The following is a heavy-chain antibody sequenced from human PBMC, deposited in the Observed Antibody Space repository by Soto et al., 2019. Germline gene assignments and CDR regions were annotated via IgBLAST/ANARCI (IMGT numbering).Heavy chain of an antibody. D-gene: IGHD2-15*01. CDR1: GYTFTSYA. V-gene: IGHV1-3*01. CDR3: AGDRGGSYPFDY. J-gene: IGHJ4*02. CDR2: INAGNGNT. Sequence: QVQLVQSGAEVKKPGASVKVSCKASGYTFTSYAMHWVRQAPGQRLEWMGWINAGNGNTKYSQKFQGRVTITRDTVASTAYMELSGLRSEDTAVYFCAGDRGGSYPFDYWGQGTLVTVAS.